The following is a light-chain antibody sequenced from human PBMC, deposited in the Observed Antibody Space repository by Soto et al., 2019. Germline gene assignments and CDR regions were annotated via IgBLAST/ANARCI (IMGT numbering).Light chain of an antibody. CDR1: QGISSY. Sequence: DIQLTQSPSFLSSSVGDRVTITCRASQGISSYLAWFQQKPGRAPKLLVYAASTLQSGVPSRFSGSGSGTDFTITISILQPEDFVNYCCQQRKDYPLTFGGGTKVEIK. CDR2: AAS. J-gene: IGKJ4*01. V-gene: IGKV1-9*01. CDR3: QQRKDYPLT.